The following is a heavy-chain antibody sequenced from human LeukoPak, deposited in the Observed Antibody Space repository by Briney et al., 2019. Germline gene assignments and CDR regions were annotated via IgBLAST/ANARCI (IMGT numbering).Heavy chain of an antibody. V-gene: IGHV4-59*01. CDR1: GGSISDYY. D-gene: IGHD3-16*02. CDR3: AREYDYVWGSYRFDAFDI. CDR2: MHYSGST. Sequence: SETLSLTCTVSGGSISDYYWSWIRQSPGKGLEWIGHMHYSGSTNYNSSLESRVTISMDTSKRQISLKLSSVTAADTAVYYCAREYDYVWGSYRFDAFDIWGQGTMVTVSS. J-gene: IGHJ3*02.